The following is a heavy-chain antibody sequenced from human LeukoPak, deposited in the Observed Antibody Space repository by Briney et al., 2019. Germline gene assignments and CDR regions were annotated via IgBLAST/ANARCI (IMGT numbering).Heavy chain of an antibody. V-gene: IGHV4-39*01. CDR1: GGSISSYY. Sequence: SETLSLTCTVSGGSISSYYWGWIRQPPGKGLEWIGSIYYSGSTYYNPSLKSRVTISVDTSKNQFSLKLSSVTAADTAVYYCARRLSYYGSVRFDYWGQGTLVTVSS. J-gene: IGHJ4*02. CDR3: ARRLSYYGSVRFDY. D-gene: IGHD3-10*01. CDR2: IYYSGST.